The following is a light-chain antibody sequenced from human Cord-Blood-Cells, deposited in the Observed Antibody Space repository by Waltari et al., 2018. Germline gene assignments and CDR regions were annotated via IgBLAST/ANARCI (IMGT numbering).Light chain of an antibody. J-gene: IGKJ1*01. Sequence: EIVMTQSPATLSVSPGERATLSCRASQSVSSNLAWYHQKPGQAPRILIYGASTRATGIPARFSGSGSGTEFTLTISSLQSEDFAVYYCQQYNNWPPWTFGQGTKVEIK. V-gene: IGKV3-15*01. CDR1: QSVSSN. CDR2: GAS. CDR3: QQYNNWPPWT.